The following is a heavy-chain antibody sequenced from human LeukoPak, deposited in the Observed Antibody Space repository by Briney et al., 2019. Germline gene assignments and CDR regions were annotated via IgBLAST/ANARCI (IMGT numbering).Heavy chain of an antibody. CDR1: GFTFNNYA. D-gene: IGHD5/OR15-5a*01. CDR3: AKDRIVSTMRSCDD. Sequence: PGGSLRLSCAASGFTFNNYAMSWVRQAPGKGLEWVSVISGSGGSTSYADSVKGRFTISRDNSKNTLSLQMNSLRVEDTAVYYCAKDRIVSTMRSCDDWGQGTLVTVSS. V-gene: IGHV3-23*01. CDR2: ISGSGGST. J-gene: IGHJ4*02.